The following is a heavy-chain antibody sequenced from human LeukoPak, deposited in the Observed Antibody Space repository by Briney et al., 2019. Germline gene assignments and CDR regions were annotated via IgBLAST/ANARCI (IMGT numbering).Heavy chain of an antibody. CDR1: GYTFTGYY. CDR2: INPNSGGT. J-gene: IGHJ4*02. Sequence: GASVKVSCKASGYTFTGYYMHWVQQAPGQGLEWMGWINPNSGGTNYAQKFQGRVTMTRDTSISTAYMEQSRLRSDDTAVYYCATYSSSWYYFDYWGQGTLVTVSS. D-gene: IGHD6-13*01. V-gene: IGHV1-2*02. CDR3: ATYSSSWYYFDY.